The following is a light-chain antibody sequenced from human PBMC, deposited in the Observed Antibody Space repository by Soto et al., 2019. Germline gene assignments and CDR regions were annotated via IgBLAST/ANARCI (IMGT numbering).Light chain of an antibody. J-gene: IGKJ1*01. CDR1: QSVGSF. CDR3: QQRSNWPRT. CDR2: DAS. V-gene: IGKV3-11*01. Sequence: DIVLTQSPATLSLSPVERATLSCRASQSVGSFLAWYQQKPGQAPRLLIYDASNRATGIPARFSGSGSGTDFTLTISSLEPEDFAVYYCQQRSNWPRTFGQGTKVDIK.